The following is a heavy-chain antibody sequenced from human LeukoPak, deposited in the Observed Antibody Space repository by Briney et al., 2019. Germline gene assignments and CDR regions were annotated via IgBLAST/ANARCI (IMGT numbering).Heavy chain of an antibody. CDR3: ARLPSYYDILTGYYKDSSGWYFDY. D-gene: IGHD3-9*01. J-gene: IGHJ4*02. Sequence: GESLKISCKGSGYSFTSYWIGWVRQMPGKGLEWMGIIYPGDSDTRYSPSFQGQVTISADKSISTAYLQWSSLKASDTAMYYCARLPSYYDILTGYYKDSSGWYFDYWGQGTLVTVSS. V-gene: IGHV5-51*01. CDR1: GYSFTSYW. CDR2: IYPGDSDT.